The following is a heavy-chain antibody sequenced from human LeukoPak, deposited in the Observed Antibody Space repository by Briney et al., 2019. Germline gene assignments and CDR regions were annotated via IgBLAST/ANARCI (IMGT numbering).Heavy chain of an antibody. CDR3: ARDHRYSGSYFYFDY. CDR2: ISAYNGNT. J-gene: IGHJ4*02. V-gene: IGHV1-18*01. D-gene: IGHD1-26*01. Sequence: ASVTVSCKASGYTFTSYGISWVRQAPGQGLEWMGWISAYNGNTNYAQKLQGRVTMTTDTSTSTAYMELRSLRSDDTAVYYCARDHRYSGSYFYFDYWGQGTLVTVSS. CDR1: GYTFTSYG.